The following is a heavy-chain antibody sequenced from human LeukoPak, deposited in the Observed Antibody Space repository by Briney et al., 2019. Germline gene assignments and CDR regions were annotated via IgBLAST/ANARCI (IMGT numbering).Heavy chain of an antibody. CDR2: IYHSGST. Sequence: SETLSLTCAVSGYSISSGYYWGWIRQPPGKGLEWIGSIYHSGSTYYNPSLKSRVTMSVDTSKNQVSLRLTSVTAADTAVYYCARESAVADITALDYWGQGTLATVSS. CDR3: ARESAVADITALDY. CDR1: GYSISSGYY. V-gene: IGHV4-38-2*02. J-gene: IGHJ4*02. D-gene: IGHD6-19*01.